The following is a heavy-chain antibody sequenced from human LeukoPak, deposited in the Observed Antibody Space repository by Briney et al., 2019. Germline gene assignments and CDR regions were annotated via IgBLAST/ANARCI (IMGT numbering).Heavy chain of an antibody. CDR3: ARDSSAVDTAMVRGWFDP. V-gene: IGHV4-59*01. Sequence: ASETLSLTCTVSGGSISSYYWSWLRQPPGNGLEWIGYIYYSGSTNYNPSLKSRVTISVDTSKKQFSRKLSSVTAADTAVYYCARDSSAVDTAMVRGWFDPWGQGTLVTVSS. CDR1: GGSISSYY. D-gene: IGHD5-18*01. CDR2: IYYSGST. J-gene: IGHJ5*02.